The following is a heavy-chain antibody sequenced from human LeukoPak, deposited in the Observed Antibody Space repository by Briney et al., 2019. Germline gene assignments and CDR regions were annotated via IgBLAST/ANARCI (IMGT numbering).Heavy chain of an antibody. J-gene: IGHJ4*02. D-gene: IGHD3-16*01. Sequence: PQTLSLTCTVSGGSISSGGYYWSWIRQHPGKGLEWIGCIYYSGSTYYNPSLKSRVTISVDTSKNQFSLKLSSVTAADTAVYYCARGSRGDFDYWGQGTLVTVSS. V-gene: IGHV4-31*03. CDR2: IYYSGST. CDR3: ARGSRGDFDY. CDR1: GGSISSGGYY.